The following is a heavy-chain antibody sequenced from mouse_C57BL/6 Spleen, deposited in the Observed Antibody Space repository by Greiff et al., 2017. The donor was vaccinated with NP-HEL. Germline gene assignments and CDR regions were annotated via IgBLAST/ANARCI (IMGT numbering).Heavy chain of an antibody. D-gene: IGHD1-1*02. CDR2: ISSGSSTI. CDR3: ARGEWSRYAMDY. CDR1: GFTFSDYG. Sequence: EVQLVESGGGLVKPGGSLKLSCAASGFTFSDYGMHWVRQAPEKGLEWVAYISSGSSTIYYADTVKGRFTISRDNAKNTLFLQMTSLRSEDTAMYYCARGEWSRYAMDYWGQGTSVTVSS. J-gene: IGHJ4*01. V-gene: IGHV5-17*01.